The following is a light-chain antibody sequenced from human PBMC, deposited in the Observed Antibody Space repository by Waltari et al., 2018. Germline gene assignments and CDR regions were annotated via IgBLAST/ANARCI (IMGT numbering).Light chain of an antibody. CDR3: QQNGHPPLT. J-gene: IGKJ4*01. CDR2: DAS. CDR1: QDITHS. Sequence: DIQMTQSPSSLSASVGDRVTITCQASQDITHSLHWYHQKSGKAPQLLIYDASKLETGVQARFSGSGSGTDFTFTISSLQPEDVATYYCQQNGHPPLTFGGGTKVEIK. V-gene: IGKV1-33*01.